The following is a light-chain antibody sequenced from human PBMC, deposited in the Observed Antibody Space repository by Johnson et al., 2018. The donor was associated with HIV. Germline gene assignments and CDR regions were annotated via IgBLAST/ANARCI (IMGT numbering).Light chain of an antibody. Sequence: QSVLTQPPSVSAAPGQKVTIYCSGSRSSTGRNYASWYQQLQGTAPKLLIYENNKRPSGIPDRFSGSKSGTSATLGITGLQTGDEADYYCGTWDSSLSAYVFGTGTRVTVL. CDR1: RSSTGRNY. CDR2: ENN. J-gene: IGLJ1*01. V-gene: IGLV1-51*02. CDR3: GTWDSSLSAYV.